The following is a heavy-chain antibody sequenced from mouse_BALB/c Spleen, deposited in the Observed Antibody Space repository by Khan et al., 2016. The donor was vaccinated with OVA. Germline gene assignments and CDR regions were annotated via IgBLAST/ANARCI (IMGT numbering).Heavy chain of an antibody. J-gene: IGHJ3*01. CDR2: MIYSGNT. CDR1: GDSITSGY. CDR3: ARSTYRYAFAY. V-gene: IGHV3-8*02. D-gene: IGHD2-12*01. Sequence: EVQLQESGPSLVKPSQTLSLTCSVTGDSITSGYWSWIRKFPGNKLEYMGYMIYSGNTYYNPSLNSRISIPRHTSTNQYYLLLNSVPTEDTATYDCARSTYRYAFAYWGQGTLVTVSA.